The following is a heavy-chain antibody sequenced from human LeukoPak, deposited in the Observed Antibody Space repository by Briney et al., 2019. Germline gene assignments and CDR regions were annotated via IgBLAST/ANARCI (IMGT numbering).Heavy chain of an antibody. CDR2: INHSGST. V-gene: IGHV4-34*01. CDR1: GGSFSGYY. CDR3: ARHGYCSGGSCYWDY. D-gene: IGHD2-15*01. J-gene: IGHJ4*02. Sequence: SETLSLTCAVYGGSFSGYYWSWIRQPPGKGLEWIGEINHSGSTNYNPSLKSRVTISVDTSKNQFSLKLSSVIAADTAVYYCARHGYCSGGSCYWDYWGQGTLVTASS.